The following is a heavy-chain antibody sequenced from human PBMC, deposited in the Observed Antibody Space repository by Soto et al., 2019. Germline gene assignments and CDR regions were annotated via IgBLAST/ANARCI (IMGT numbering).Heavy chain of an antibody. Sequence: SETLSLTCTVSGCSISSSSYYWGWIRQPPGKGLEWIGSIYYSGSTYYNPSLKSRVTISVDTSKNQFSLKLSSVTAADTAVYYCARELVGDTYYDILTGYFAFDIWGQGTMVTVSS. V-gene: IGHV4-39*07. CDR3: ARELVGDTYYDILTGYFAFDI. CDR2: IYYSGST. D-gene: IGHD3-9*01. CDR1: GCSISSSSYY. J-gene: IGHJ3*02.